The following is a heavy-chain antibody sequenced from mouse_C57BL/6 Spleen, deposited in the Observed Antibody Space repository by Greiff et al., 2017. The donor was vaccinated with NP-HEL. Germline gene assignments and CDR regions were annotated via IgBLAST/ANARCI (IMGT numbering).Heavy chain of an antibody. V-gene: IGHV1-22*01. J-gene: IGHJ2*01. Sequence: EVQLQQSGPELVKPGASVKMSCKASGYTFTDYNMHWVKQSHGKSLEWIGYINPNNGGTSYNQKFKGKATLTVNKSSSTAYMELRRLTSEDSAVYYCARLLLRSYFDYWGQGTTLTVST. CDR3: ARLLLRSYFDY. CDR1: GYTFTDYN. D-gene: IGHD1-1*01. CDR2: INPNNGGT.